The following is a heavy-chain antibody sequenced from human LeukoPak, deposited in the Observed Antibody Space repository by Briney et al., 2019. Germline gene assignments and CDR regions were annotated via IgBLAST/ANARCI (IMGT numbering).Heavy chain of an antibody. J-gene: IGHJ4*02. D-gene: IGHD6-13*01. V-gene: IGHV4-31*03. Sequence: PSQTLSLTCTVSGGSISSGGYYWNWIRQHPGQGLEWIGYIYYSGSTYYNPSLKSRVTISVDTSNNQFSLKLSSVTAADTAVYYCARGRGSSSWYYFDYWGQGTLVTVSS. CDR3: ARGRGSSSWYYFDY. CDR2: IYYSGST. CDR1: GGSISSGGYY.